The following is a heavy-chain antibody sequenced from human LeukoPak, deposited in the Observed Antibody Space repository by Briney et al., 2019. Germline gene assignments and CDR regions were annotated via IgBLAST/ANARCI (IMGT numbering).Heavy chain of an antibody. D-gene: IGHD1-14*01. CDR3: ARSNQADDY. J-gene: IGHJ4*02. V-gene: IGHV3-74*01. Sequence: GGSLRLSCAASGFTLSSYWMHWVRHTPGKGLVWVSHITSDGTPTTYADSVKGRFTISRDNAKNTLYLQMDSLRAEDTGVYYCARSNQADDYWGQGTLVTVSS. CDR1: GFTLSSYW. CDR2: ITSDGTPT.